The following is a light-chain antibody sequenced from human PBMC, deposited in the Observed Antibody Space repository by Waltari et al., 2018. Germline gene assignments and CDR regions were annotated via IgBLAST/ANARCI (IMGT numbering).Light chain of an antibody. Sequence: NFMLTQPHSVSESPGKTVTISCTGSSGSITSNYVQWYQQRPGSGPTKGCYEYNQRPSGVPDRVSGSIDSSSNSASLTISGLKTEDEADYYCQSYDSSNWVFGTGTKVTVL. J-gene: IGLJ1*01. CDR3: QSYDSSNWV. CDR1: SGSITSNY. CDR2: EYN. V-gene: IGLV6-57*02.